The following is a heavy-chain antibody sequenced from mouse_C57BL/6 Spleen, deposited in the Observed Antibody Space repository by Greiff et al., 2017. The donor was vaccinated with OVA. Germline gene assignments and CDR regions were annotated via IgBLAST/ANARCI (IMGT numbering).Heavy chain of an antibody. CDR1: GFTFSSYA. CDR2: ISDGGSYT. J-gene: IGHJ4*01. V-gene: IGHV5-4*01. Sequence: EVQLVESGGGLVKPGGSLKLSCAASGFTFSSYAMSWVRQTPEKRLEWVATISDGGSYTYYPANVKGRFTISRDNANNNLYLQLSHLKCEDTAVYYGARGGDDYDGYAMDYWGQGTSVTVSS. D-gene: IGHD2-4*01. CDR3: ARGGDDYDGYAMDY.